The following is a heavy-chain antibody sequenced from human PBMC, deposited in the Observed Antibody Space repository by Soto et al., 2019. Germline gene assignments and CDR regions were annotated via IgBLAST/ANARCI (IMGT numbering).Heavy chain of an antibody. CDR3: ARHDDYGDYEYYFDY. Sequence: GESLKIACQGSGYIFTSYWIGWGLQMPGKGLEWMGIIYPGDSDTRYSPSFQGQVTISADKSISTAYLQWSSLKASDTAMYYCARHDDYGDYEYYFDYWGQGTLVTVS. CDR2: IYPGDSDT. V-gene: IGHV5-51*01. J-gene: IGHJ4*02. D-gene: IGHD4-17*01. CDR1: GYIFTSYW.